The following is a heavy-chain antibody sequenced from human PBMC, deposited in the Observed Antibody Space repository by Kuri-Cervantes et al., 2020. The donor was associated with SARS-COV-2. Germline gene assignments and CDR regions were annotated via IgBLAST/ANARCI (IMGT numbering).Heavy chain of an antibody. Sequence: SVKVSCKASEGTFNNYAVSWGRQAPGQGLEWVGGIIPSLGSTHHAQKFQGRVTMTRNTSISTAYMELSSLRSEDTAVYYCALESHSPYYMDVWGKGTTVTVSS. CDR1: EGTFNNYA. V-gene: IGHV1-69*10. D-gene: IGHD3-3*01. J-gene: IGHJ6*03. CDR2: IIPSLGST. CDR3: ALESHSPYYMDV.